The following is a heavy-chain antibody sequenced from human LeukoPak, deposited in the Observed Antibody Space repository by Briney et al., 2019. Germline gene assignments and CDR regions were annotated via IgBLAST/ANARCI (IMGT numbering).Heavy chain of an antibody. D-gene: IGHD2-15*01. J-gene: IGHJ4*02. CDR1: GFTFSSYA. Sequence: SGGSLRLSCAASGFTFSSYAMSWVRQAPGKGLEWVSSISFSGDSAYYADSVKARFTISRDNSKNTLYLQMNSLRAEDSAIYYCARIIVPPYHFDSWGQGTRVTVSS. V-gene: IGHV3-23*01. CDR3: ARIIVPPYHFDS. CDR2: ISFSGDSA.